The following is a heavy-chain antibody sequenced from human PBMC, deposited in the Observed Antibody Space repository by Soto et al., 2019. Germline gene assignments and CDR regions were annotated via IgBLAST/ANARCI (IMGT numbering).Heavy chain of an antibody. CDR2: FDPEDGET. J-gene: IGHJ4*02. CDR3: ATLPLPAAMVAENHLFDY. Sequence: QVQLVQCGAEVKKPGASVKVSCKVSGYTLTELSMHWVRRAPGKGLEWMAGFDPEDGETIYAQKFQGRVTMTEDTSTDTAYMELSSLRSEDTAVYYCATLPLPAAMVAENHLFDYWGQGTLVTVSS. V-gene: IGHV1-24*01. D-gene: IGHD2-2*01. CDR1: GYTLTELS.